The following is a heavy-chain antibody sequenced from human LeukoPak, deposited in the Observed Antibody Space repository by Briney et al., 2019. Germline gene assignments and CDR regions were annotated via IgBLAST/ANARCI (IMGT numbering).Heavy chain of an antibody. J-gene: IGHJ3*02. CDR3: ARDLEPDAFDI. CDR1: GFTFSSYS. V-gene: IGHV3-21*01. Sequence: GGSLRLSCAASGFTFSSYSMIWVRQAPGKGLEWVSSISSSSSYIFFADSVKGRFTISRDNAKHSLELQMNSLRAEDTAVYYCARDLEPDAFDIWGQGTMITVSS. D-gene: IGHD1-1*01. CDR2: ISSSSSYI.